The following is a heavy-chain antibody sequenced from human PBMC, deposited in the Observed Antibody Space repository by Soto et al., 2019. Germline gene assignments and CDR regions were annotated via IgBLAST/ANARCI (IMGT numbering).Heavy chain of an antibody. J-gene: IGHJ4*02. D-gene: IGHD3-10*01. CDR2: FDPEDGET. CDR1: GYTLTELS. Sequence: ASVKVSCKVSGYTLTELSMHWVRQAPGKGLEWMGGFDPEDGETIYAQKFQGRVTMTEDTSTDTAYMELSSLRSEDTAVYYCATGEYYYGSGSYTYWGQGTLVTVSS. CDR3: ATGEYYYGSGSYTY. V-gene: IGHV1-24*01.